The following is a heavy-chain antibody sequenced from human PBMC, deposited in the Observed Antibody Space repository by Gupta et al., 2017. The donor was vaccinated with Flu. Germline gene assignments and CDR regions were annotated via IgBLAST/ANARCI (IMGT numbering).Heavy chain of an antibody. CDR2: ISGSGGST. J-gene: IGHJ4*02. CDR1: GFTFSSYA. V-gene: IGHV3-23*01. CDR3: AKARRGGGSSTSCYPFDY. Sequence: EVQLLESGGGLEQPGGSLRLSCAASGFTFSSYAMSWVRQAPGKGLEWVSAISGSGGSTYYADSVKGRFTISRDNSKNTLYLQMNSLRAEDTAVYYCAKARRGGGSSTSCYPFDYWGQGTLVTVSS. D-gene: IGHD2-2*01.